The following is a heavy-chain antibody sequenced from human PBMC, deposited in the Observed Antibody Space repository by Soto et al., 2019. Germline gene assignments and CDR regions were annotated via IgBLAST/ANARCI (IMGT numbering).Heavy chain of an antibody. D-gene: IGHD1-7*01. Sequence: GASVKVSCKASGYTFTSYGISWVRQAPGQGLEWMGWISAYNGNTNYAQKLQGRVTVTTDTSTSTAYMELRSLRSDDTAVYYCASRDPGTSVDYWGQGTLVTVSS. CDR3: ASRDPGTSVDY. J-gene: IGHJ4*02. CDR2: ISAYNGNT. V-gene: IGHV1-18*04. CDR1: GYTFTSYG.